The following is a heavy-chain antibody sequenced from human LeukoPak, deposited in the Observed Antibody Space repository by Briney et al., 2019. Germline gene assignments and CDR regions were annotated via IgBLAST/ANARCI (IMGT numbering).Heavy chain of an antibody. D-gene: IGHD6-13*01. CDR1: GGSISSYY. J-gene: IGHJ3*02. V-gene: IGHV4-59*08. CDR3: ARRRLEYSSSWYNAFDI. CDR2: IYYSGST. Sequence: SETLSLTCTVSGGSISSYYWSRIRQPPGKGLEWIGYIYYSGSTNYNPSLKSRVTIPVDTSKNQFSLKLSSVTAADTAVYYCARRRLEYSSSWYNAFDIWGQGTMVTVSS.